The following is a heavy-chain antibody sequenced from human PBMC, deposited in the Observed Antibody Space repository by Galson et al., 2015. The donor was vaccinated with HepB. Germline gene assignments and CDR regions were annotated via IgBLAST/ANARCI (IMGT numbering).Heavy chain of an antibody. D-gene: IGHD6-13*01. CDR2: INAGNGNT. Sequence: SVKVSCKASGYTFTSHAMHWVRQAPGQRLEWMGWINAGNGNTKYSQKFQGRVTITRDTSASTAYMELSSLRSEDTAVYYCARDMGPYSSHHPGAFDIWGQGTMVTVSS. V-gene: IGHV1-3*01. J-gene: IGHJ3*02. CDR1: GYTFTSHA. CDR3: ARDMGPYSSHHPGAFDI.